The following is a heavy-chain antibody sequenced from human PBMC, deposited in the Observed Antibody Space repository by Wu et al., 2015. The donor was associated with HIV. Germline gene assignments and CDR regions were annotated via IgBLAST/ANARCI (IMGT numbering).Heavy chain of an antibody. D-gene: IGHD5-18*01. CDR3: ARDNGYSYDRNRYYFDY. J-gene: IGHJ4*02. CDR1: GGTFSSYA. V-gene: IGHV1-69*13. Sequence: QVQLVQSGAEVKKPGSSVKVSCKASGGTFSSYAISWVRQAPGQGLEWMGRIIPIFGTANYAQKFQGRVTITADESTSTAYMELSSLRSEDTAVYYCARDNGYSYDRNRYYFDYWGQGTLVTVSS. CDR2: IIPIFGTA.